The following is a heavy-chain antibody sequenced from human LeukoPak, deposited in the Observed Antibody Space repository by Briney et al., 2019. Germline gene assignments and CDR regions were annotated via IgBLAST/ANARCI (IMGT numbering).Heavy chain of an antibody. J-gene: IGHJ5*02. Sequence: ASVKVSCKASGYTFTSYDINWVRQATGQGLEWMGWMNPNSGNTGYAQKFQGRVTMTRNTSISTAYMELSSLRSEDTAVYYCERGPTDNWNVDNWFDPWGQGTLVTVSS. CDR1: GYTFTSYD. CDR3: ERGPTDNWNVDNWFDP. CDR2: MNPNSGNT. D-gene: IGHD1-1*01. V-gene: IGHV1-8*01.